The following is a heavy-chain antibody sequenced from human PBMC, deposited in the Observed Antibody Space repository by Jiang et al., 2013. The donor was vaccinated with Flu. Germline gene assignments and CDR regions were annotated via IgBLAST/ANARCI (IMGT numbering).Heavy chain of an antibody. J-gene: IGHJ4*02. D-gene: IGHD3-22*01. CDR3: ARDDYDNNVPGY. V-gene: IGHV3-48*01. Sequence: LEWISYISSNSESIYYADSVKGRFTISRDNAKNSLQLQMNSLRAEDTAVYYCARDDYDNNVPGYWGQGTLVTVSS. CDR2: ISSNSESI.